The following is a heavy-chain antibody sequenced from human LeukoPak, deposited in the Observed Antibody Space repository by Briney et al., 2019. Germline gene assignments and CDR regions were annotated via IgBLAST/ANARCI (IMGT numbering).Heavy chain of an antibody. J-gene: IGHJ5*02. CDR2: IHTSGSA. V-gene: IGHV4-61*02. CDR1: GGSISSGDYY. CDR3: ARVWNRGWLDP. D-gene: IGHD7-27*01. Sequence: KPSETLSLTCSVSGGSISSGDYYWTWIRQPAGKGLEWIGRIHTSGSANYKPSLQSRVTIAIDTSKNQFSLKLSSVTAADTAVYYCARVWNRGWLDPWGQGTLVTVSS.